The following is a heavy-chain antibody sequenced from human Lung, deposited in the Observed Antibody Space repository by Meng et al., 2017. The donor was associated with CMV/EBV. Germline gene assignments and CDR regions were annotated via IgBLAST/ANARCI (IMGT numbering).Heavy chain of an antibody. CDR3: ASPLGILGIVDL. V-gene: IGHV4-39*01. Sequence: QLRLREPGPVLVKHSETLSLTCPVSGGSISISSYYWGWIRQPPGKGLEWIGSIYYSGSTYYNPSLRSRVTISVDTSKNQFSLKLSSVTAADTAVYYCASPLGILGIVDLWGRGTLVTSPQ. CDR1: GGSISISSYY. CDR2: IYYSGST. D-gene: IGHD7-27*01. J-gene: IGHJ2*01.